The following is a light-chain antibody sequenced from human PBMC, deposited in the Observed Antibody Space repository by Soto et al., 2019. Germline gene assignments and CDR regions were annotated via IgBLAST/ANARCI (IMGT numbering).Light chain of an antibody. CDR1: SSDVGNYNY. CDR2: MVS. V-gene: IGLV2-14*01. Sequence: QSVLTQPASVSGSPGQSITISCTGTSSDVGNYNYVSWYQQYPGRVPKLLIYMVSNRPSGVSNRFSGSKSGNTASLTISGLQAEDEADYFCCSYTSSTTPLFGGGTKVTVL. CDR3: CSYTSSTTPL. J-gene: IGLJ2*01.